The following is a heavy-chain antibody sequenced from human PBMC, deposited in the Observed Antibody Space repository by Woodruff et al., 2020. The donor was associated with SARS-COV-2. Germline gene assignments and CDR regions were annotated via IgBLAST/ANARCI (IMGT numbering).Heavy chain of an antibody. CDR3: AKDRDYDFWSGYSGYFDY. J-gene: IGHJ4*02. D-gene: IGHD3-3*01. CDR2: DGSNK. V-gene: IGHV3-30*02. Sequence: DGSNKYYADSVKGRFTISRDNSKNTLYLQMNSLRAEDTAVYYCAKDRDYDFWSGYSGYFDYWGQGTLVTVSS.